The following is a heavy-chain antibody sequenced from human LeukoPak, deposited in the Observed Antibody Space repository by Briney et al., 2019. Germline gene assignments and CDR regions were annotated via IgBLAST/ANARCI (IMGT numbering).Heavy chain of an antibody. V-gene: IGHV4-39*07. D-gene: IGHD4-17*01. CDR1: GGSINSTSNY. CDR2: IYYSGST. CDR3: AGDYGDYYFDY. Sequence: SETLSLTCTVSGGSINSTSNYWGWIRQPPGKGLEWIGSIYYSGSTSYNPSLKSRVTISVDTSKNQFSLRLSSVPAADTAVYFCAGDYGDYYFDYWGQGTLVTVST. J-gene: IGHJ4*02.